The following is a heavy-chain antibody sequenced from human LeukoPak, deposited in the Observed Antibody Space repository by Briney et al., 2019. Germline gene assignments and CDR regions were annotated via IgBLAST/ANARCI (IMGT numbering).Heavy chain of an antibody. CDR1: GGSFSGYY. D-gene: IGHD2-15*01. Sequence: SETLSLTCAVYGGSFSGYYWSWIRQPPGKELEWIGEINHSGSTNYNPSLKSRVTISVDTSKNQFSLKLSSVTAADTAVYYCARHPPRLYCSGGSCPYYFDYWGQGTLVTVSS. CDR2: INHSGST. V-gene: IGHV4-34*01. CDR3: ARHPPRLYCSGGSCPYYFDY. J-gene: IGHJ4*02.